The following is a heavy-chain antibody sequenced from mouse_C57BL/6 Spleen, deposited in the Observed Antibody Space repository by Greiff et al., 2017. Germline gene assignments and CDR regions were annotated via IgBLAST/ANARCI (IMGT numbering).Heavy chain of an antibody. Sequence: QVQLQQSGAELARPAASVKLSCKASGYTFTSYGISWVKQRTGQGLEWIGDIYPRSGNTYYNEKFKGKATLTADKSSSTAYMELRSLTSEDSAVYFCARRDDYGSFDDWGQGTTLAVSS. D-gene: IGHD1-1*01. V-gene: IGHV1-81*01. CDR3: ARRDDYGSFDD. CDR2: IYPRSGNT. CDR1: GYTFTSYG. J-gene: IGHJ2*01.